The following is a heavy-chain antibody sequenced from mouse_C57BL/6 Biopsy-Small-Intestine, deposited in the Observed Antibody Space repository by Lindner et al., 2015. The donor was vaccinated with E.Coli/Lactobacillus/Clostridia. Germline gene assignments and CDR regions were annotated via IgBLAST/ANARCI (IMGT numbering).Heavy chain of an antibody. CDR1: GYAFSNYW. CDR2: IYPGDGDT. D-gene: IGHD3-2*02. J-gene: IGHJ3*01. V-gene: IGHV1-80*01. Sequence: VQLQESGAELVKPGASVKISCKASGYAFSNYWMNWVKQRPGKGLEWIGQIYPGDGDTNYNGKFKGKATLTADKSSSTAYMQLSSLTSEDSAVYFCVRKDSSGPFAYWGQGTLVTVSA. CDR3: VRKDSSGPFAY.